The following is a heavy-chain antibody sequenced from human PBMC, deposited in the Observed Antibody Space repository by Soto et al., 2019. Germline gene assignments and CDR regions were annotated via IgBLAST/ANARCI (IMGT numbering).Heavy chain of an antibody. J-gene: IGHJ5*02. CDR1: GYTFTDYY. CDR2: IRPNSGNT. CDR3: GRVVSGTFGGNWVDP. D-gene: IGHD1-26*01. Sequence: QVQLMQSGAEVKKPGASVRVSCKAAGYTFTDYYIHWVRQAPGQGLEWVGWIRPNSGNTNYAQKFQGRVTMTRDTSISTAYMDLSRLTSDDTAVYYCGRVVSGTFGGNWVDPWGQGTLVTVSS. V-gene: IGHV1-2*02.